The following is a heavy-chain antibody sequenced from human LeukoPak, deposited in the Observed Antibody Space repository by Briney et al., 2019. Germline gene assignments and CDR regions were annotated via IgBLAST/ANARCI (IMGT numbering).Heavy chain of an antibody. CDR3: TKTSPHFDY. CDR1: GFSFTNAW. Sequence: GGSLRLSCVVSGFSFTNAWMSWVRQAPGKGLDWVGRTRTEADGGTADYAAPVKGRFTISRDDSKNTLFLQMNSLESEDTAVYYCTKTSPHFDYWGQGILVTVSS. V-gene: IGHV3-15*05. CDR2: TRTEADGGTA. J-gene: IGHJ4*02.